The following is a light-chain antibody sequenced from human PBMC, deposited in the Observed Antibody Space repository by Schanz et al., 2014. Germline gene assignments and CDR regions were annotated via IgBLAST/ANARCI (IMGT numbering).Light chain of an antibody. CDR3: QQYYSLPLT. CDR2: WAS. CDR1: QSVLYTSDSKNY. Sequence: DIVMTQSPDSLPVSLGERATINCKSSQSVLYTSDSKNYLAWYQHKPGQPPKLLISWASTRESGVPDRFTGSGSGTYFTLTISNLQAEDVAVYYCQQYYSLPLTFGAGTKVEIK. J-gene: IGKJ4*01. V-gene: IGKV4-1*01.